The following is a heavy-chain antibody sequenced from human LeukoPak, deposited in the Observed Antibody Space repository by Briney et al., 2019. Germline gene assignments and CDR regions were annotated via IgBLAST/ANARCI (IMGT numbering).Heavy chain of an antibody. J-gene: IGHJ3*02. V-gene: IGHV3-48*03. Sequence: GGSLRLSCAASGFTFSSYEMNWVRQAPGKGLEWVSYISSSGSTIYYADSVKGRFTISRDNAKNSLYLQVNSLRAEDTAVYYCARFMVTVYAFDIWGQGTMVTVSS. CDR1: GFTFSSYE. CDR2: ISSSGSTI. CDR3: ARFMVTVYAFDI. D-gene: IGHD2-21*02.